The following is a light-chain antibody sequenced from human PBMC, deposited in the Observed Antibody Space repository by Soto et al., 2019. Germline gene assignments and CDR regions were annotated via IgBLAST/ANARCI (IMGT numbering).Light chain of an antibody. V-gene: IGKV1-5*03. CDR1: QTISSW. CDR2: KAS. CDR3: QHYNSYAAA. Sequence: DIQMTQSPSTLSGSVGDRVTITCWASQTISSWLAWYQQKPGKAPKLLLYKASTLKSGVPSRFSGSGSRTEFTLTISSLQHDDFATYYCQHYNSYAAAFGQGPKVELK. J-gene: IGKJ1*01.